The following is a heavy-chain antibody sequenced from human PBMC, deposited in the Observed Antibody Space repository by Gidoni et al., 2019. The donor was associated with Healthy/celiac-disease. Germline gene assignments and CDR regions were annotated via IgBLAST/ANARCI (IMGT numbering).Heavy chain of an antibody. Sequence: GYYWSWIRQPPGKGLEWIGEINHSGSTNYNPSLKSRVTISVDTSKNQFSLKLSSVTAADTAVYYGARGGIGRIVVVPASSSRGFDPWGQGTLVTVSS. CDR2: INHSGST. D-gene: IGHD2-2*01. J-gene: IGHJ5*02. CDR1: GYY. CDR3: ARGGIGRIVVVPASSSRGFDP. V-gene: IGHV4-34*01.